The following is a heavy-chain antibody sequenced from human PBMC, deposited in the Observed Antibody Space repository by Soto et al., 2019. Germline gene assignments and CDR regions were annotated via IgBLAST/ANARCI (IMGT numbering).Heavy chain of an antibody. Sequence: PSETLSLTCTVSGGSISSYYWSWLRQPPGKGLEWIGYMYYSGGTNYNPSLKSRVTISEDMSKNQFSLKLSSVTADDTAVYYCARMGDVPYYYYGLDVWGQGTTVTVSS. CDR2: MYYSGGT. CDR3: ARMGDVPYYYYGLDV. V-gene: IGHV4-59*01. D-gene: IGHD3-16*01. CDR1: GGSISSYY. J-gene: IGHJ6*02.